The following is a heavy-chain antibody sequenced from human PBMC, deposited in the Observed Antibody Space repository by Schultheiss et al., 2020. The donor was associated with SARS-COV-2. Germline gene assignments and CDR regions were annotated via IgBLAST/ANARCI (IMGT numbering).Heavy chain of an antibody. D-gene: IGHD6-19*01. CDR3: ARSVAVAGNDY. CDR1: GFTFSSYA. J-gene: IGHJ4*02. V-gene: IGHV3-30-3*01. Sequence: GESLKISCAASGFTFSSYAMHWVRQAPGKGLEWVAVISYDGSNKYYADSVKGRFTISRDNSKNTLYLQMNSLRAEDTAVYYCARSVAVAGNDYWGQGTLVTVSS. CDR2: ISYDGSNK.